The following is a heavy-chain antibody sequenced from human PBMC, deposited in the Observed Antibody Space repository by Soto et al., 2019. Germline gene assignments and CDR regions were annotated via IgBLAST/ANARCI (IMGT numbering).Heavy chain of an antibody. Sequence: QVQLVQSGAEVKKPGSSVKVSCKASGGTFSSYAISWVRQAPGHGLEWMGGIIPIFGTANYAQKFQGRVTFTADESTSTAYMELSSLRSEDTAVYYCAQIVVVPAAPGYYYYYGMDVWGQGTTVTVSS. CDR1: GGTFSSYA. D-gene: IGHD2-2*01. V-gene: IGHV1-69*01. CDR2: IIPIFGTA. J-gene: IGHJ6*02. CDR3: AQIVVVPAAPGYYYYYGMDV.